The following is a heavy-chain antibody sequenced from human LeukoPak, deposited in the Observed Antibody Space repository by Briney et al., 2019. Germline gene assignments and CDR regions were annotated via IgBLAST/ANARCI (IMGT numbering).Heavy chain of an antibody. D-gene: IGHD3-16*02. Sequence: SETLSLTCTVSGGSISSYYWSWIRQPAGKGLEWIGYIYYSGSTYYNPSLKSRVTISVDTSKNQFSLKLSSVTAADTAVYYCARVVSKKEAFDIWGQGTMVTVSS. CDR1: GGSISSYY. V-gene: IGHV4-59*12. CDR2: IYYSGST. J-gene: IGHJ3*02. CDR3: ARVVSKKEAFDI.